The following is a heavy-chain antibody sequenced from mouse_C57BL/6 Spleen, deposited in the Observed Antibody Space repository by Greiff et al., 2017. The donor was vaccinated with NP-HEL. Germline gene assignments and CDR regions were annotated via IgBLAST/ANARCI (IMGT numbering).Heavy chain of an antibody. CDR1: GYAFSSYW. CDR2: IYPGDGDT. D-gene: IGHD2-3*01. Sequence: QVQLQQSGAELVKPGASVKISCKASGYAFSSYWMNWVKQRPGKGLEWIGQIYPGDGDTNYNGKFKGKATLTADKSSSTAYMQLRSLTSEDSAVYFCARWRGLSYYFDYWGQGTTLTVSS. CDR3: ARWRGLSYYFDY. J-gene: IGHJ2*01. V-gene: IGHV1-80*01.